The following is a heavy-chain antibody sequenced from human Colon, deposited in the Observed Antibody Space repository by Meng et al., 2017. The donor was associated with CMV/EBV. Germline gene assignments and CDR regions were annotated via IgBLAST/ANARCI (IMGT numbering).Heavy chain of an antibody. Sequence: GSLKISCAASGFTFSSYAMSWVRQAPGKGLEWVSAISGSGGSTYYADSVKGRFTISRDNSKNTLYLQMNSLRAEDTAIYYCAKDRDDFWSGYWGYWGQGTLVTVSS. CDR2: ISGSGGST. CDR3: AKDRDDFWSGYWGY. CDR1: GFTFSSYA. V-gene: IGHV3-23*01. J-gene: IGHJ4*02. D-gene: IGHD3-3*01.